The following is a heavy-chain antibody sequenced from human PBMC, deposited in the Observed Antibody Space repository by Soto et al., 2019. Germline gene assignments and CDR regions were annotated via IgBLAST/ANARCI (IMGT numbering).Heavy chain of an antibody. D-gene: IGHD3-10*01. CDR2: VIPIFGTA. CDR1: GGTFSSYA. CDR3: ASDIGELGSYFDP. V-gene: IGHV1-69*06. J-gene: IGHJ5*02. Sequence: QVQLVQSGAEVKKPGSSVKVSCKASGGTFSSYATSWVRQAPGQGLEWMGGVIPIFGTANYAQKFQGRVTIAADKSTSTAYMELSSLRSEDTGVYYCASDIGELGSYFDPWGQGTLVTVSS.